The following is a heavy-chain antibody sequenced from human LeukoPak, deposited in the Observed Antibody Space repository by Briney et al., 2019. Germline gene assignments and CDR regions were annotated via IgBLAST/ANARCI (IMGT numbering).Heavy chain of an antibody. J-gene: IGHJ4*02. CDR1: GGPITEYY. CDR3: ARDRGSTGFYYLDS. D-gene: IGHD6-19*01. CDR2: IYHTGST. Sequence: TSETLSLTCSVSGGPITEYYRSWIRQPPGKGLEWIGYIYHTGSTNYSPSLKSRVTMSVDASRNQFSLKLVSVTAADTAVYYCARDRGSTGFYYLDSWGQGILVTVSS. V-gene: IGHV4-59*01.